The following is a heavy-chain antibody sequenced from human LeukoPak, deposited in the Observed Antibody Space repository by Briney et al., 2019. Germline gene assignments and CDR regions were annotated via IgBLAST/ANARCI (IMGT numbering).Heavy chain of an antibody. CDR3: ARSLYCSSTSCDYIDY. CDR1: GFTFSSYS. Sequence: GGSLRLSCAASGFTFSSYSMNWVRQAPGKGLEWVSSISSSSSYIYYADSVKGRLTISRDNAKNSLYLQMNSLRAEDTAVYYCARSLYCSSTSCDYIDYWGQGTLVTVSS. V-gene: IGHV3-21*01. J-gene: IGHJ4*02. D-gene: IGHD2-2*01. CDR2: ISSSSSYI.